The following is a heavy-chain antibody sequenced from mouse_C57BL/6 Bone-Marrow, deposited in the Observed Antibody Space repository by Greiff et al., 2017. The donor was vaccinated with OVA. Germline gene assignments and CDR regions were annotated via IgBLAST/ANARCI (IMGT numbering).Heavy chain of an antibody. CDR2: IYPGDGDT. V-gene: IGHV1-82*01. Sequence: VKVVESGPELVKPGASVKISCKASGYAFSSSWMNWVKQRPGKGLEWIGRIYPGDGDTNYNGKFTGKATLTADKSSSTAYMQLSSLTSEDSAVYFCARKEDLGAMDYWGQGTSVTVSS. J-gene: IGHJ4*01. CDR1: GYAFSSSW. CDR3: ARKEDLGAMDY.